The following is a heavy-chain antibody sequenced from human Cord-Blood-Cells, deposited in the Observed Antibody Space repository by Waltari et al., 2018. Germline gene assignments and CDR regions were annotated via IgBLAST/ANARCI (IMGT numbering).Heavy chain of an antibody. CDR3: ARDVSSHAFDI. Sequence: EVQLVESGGGLVQPGGSLRLSCAASGFPFSSYWMSWARQAPGKGLEWVDNIKQDGSEKYYVDSVKGRFTISRDNAKNSLYLQMNSLRAEDTAVYYCARDVSSHAFDIWGQGTMVTVSS. D-gene: IGHD6-13*01. CDR2: IKQDGSEK. J-gene: IGHJ3*02. CDR1: GFPFSSYW. V-gene: IGHV3-7*01.